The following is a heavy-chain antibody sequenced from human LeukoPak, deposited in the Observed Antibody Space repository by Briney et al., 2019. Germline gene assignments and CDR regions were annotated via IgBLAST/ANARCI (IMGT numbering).Heavy chain of an antibody. D-gene: IGHD3-10*02. J-gene: IGHJ6*04. CDR1: GFTFSNYG. V-gene: IGHV3-48*04. Sequence: PRGSLRLSCSASGFTFSNYGMHWVRQAPGKGLEWVSYISSSGSTIYYADSVKGRFTISRDNAKNSLYLQMNSLRAEDTAVYYCAELGITMIGGVWGKGTTVTISS. CDR2: ISSSGSTI. CDR3: AELGITMIGGV.